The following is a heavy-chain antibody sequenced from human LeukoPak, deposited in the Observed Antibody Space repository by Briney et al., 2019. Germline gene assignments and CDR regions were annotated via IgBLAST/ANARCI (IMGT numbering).Heavy chain of an antibody. D-gene: IGHD6-19*01. CDR2: IYYSGST. CDR1: GGSIRSYY. CDR3: AREGVAGTPWWYFDL. V-gene: IGHV4-59*01. Sequence: SETLSLTCTVSGGSIRSYYWSWIRQPPGKGLEWIGYIYYSGSTNYNPSLKSRVSISVDTSKNQFSLKLSSVTAADTAVYYCAREGVAGTPWWYFDLWGRGTLVTVSS. J-gene: IGHJ2*01.